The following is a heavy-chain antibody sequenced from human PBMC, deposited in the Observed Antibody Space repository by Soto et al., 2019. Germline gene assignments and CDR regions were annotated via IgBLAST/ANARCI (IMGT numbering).Heavy chain of an antibody. CDR1: GFTFSSYS. J-gene: IGHJ6*02. V-gene: IGHV3-21*01. Sequence: GGSLRLSCAASGFTFSSYSMNWVRQAPGKGLEWVSSISSSSSYIYYADSVKGRFTISRDNAKNSLYLQMNSLRAEDTAVYYCARDXEESGSFKGYYYYGMDVWGQGTTVTVSS. CDR3: ARDXEESGSFKGYYYYGMDV. D-gene: IGHD3-10*01. CDR2: ISSSSSYI.